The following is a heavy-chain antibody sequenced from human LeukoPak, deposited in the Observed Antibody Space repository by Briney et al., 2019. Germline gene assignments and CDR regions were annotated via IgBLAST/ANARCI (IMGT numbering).Heavy chain of an antibody. CDR1: GGSISSSSYY. V-gene: IGHV4-39*01. CDR2: IYYSGST. Sequence: SETLSLTCTVSGGSISSSSYYWGWIRQPPGKGLEWIGSIYYSGSTYYNPSLKSRVTISVDTSKSQFSLKLSSVTAADTAVYYCARINYYDSSGYHNWFDPWGQGTLVTVSS. D-gene: IGHD3-22*01. CDR3: ARINYYDSSGYHNWFDP. J-gene: IGHJ5*02.